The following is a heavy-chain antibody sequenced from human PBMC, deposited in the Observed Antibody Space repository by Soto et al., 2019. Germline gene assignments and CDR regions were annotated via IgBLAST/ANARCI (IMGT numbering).Heavy chain of an antibody. Sequence: PSETLSLTCTVSGDSSSSYYWSWIRQPPGKGLEWIGYIYYSGSTNYNPSLKSRVTISVDMSKNQFSLKLTSVTAADTAVYYCARSNGDYGDYWSQGTVVTVSS. CDR3: ARSNGDYGDY. CDR1: GDSSSSYY. CDR2: IYYSGST. D-gene: IGHD4-17*01. J-gene: IGHJ4*02. V-gene: IGHV4-59*01.